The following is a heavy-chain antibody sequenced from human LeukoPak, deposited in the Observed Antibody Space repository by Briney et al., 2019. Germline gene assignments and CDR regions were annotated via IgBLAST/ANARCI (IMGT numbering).Heavy chain of an antibody. D-gene: IGHD1-26*01. V-gene: IGHV3-9*01. CDR1: GFTFDDYA. J-gene: IGHJ4*02. CDR3: ARVSGRYYQYYFDY. Sequence: PGGSLRLSCAASGFTFDDYAMHWVRQAPGKGLEWVSGISWNSGSISYADSVKGRFTISRDNAKNSLYLQMNSLRAEDTALYYCARVSGRYYQYYFDYWGQGNLVPGSS. CDR2: ISWNSGSI.